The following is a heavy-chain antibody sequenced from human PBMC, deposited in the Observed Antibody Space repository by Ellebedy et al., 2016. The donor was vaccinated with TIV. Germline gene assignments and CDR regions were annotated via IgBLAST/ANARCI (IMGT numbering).Heavy chain of an antibody. CDR3: ARAQS. J-gene: IGHJ5*02. CDR2: INPDGDLK. Sequence: GESLKISCAASGFTFSSSWMTWVRQAPGKGLEWVANINPDGDLKAYVDSVKGRFTISRDNAKTSLFLQMNSLRAEDTAVYYCARAQSWGQGTLVTVSS. V-gene: IGHV3-7*03. CDR1: GFTFSSSW.